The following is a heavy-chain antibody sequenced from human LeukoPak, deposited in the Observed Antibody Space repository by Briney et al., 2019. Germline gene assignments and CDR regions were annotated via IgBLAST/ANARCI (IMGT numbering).Heavy chain of an antibody. V-gene: IGHV1-2*02. CDR3: ARVNYYDFWSGQFDY. Sequence: GASVKVSCKASGYTFTGYYMHWVRQAPGQGLEWMGWINLNSGGTNYAQKFQGRVTMTRDTSISTAYMELSRLRSDDTAVYYCARVNYYDFWSGQFDYWGQGTLVTVSS. CDR1: GYTFTGYY. D-gene: IGHD3-3*01. CDR2: INLNSGGT. J-gene: IGHJ4*02.